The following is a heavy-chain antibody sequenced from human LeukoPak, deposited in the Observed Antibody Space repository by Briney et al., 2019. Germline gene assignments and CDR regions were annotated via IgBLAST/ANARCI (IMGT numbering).Heavy chain of an antibody. V-gene: IGHV3-23*01. Sequence: GGSLRLSCAASGFTFSSYAMSWVRQAPGKGLEWVSAISGSGGSTYYADSVKGRFTISRDNSKDTLFLQLNSLTAADTAMYFCAKASVAIPQYCNSWGQGTLVTVSS. CDR1: GFTFSSYA. D-gene: IGHD2-2*02. CDR3: AKASVAIPQYCNS. J-gene: IGHJ5*02. CDR2: ISGSGGST.